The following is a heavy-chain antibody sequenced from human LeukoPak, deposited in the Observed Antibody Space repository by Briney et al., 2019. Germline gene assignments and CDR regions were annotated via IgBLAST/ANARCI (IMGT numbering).Heavy chain of an antibody. D-gene: IGHD2-15*01. V-gene: IGHV4-59*08. J-gene: IGHJ4*02. Sequence: SETLSLTCTVFGSSINSYYWSWIRQPPGKGLEWLAYTHYSADRNNNPSVRSRVSMSLDASKNQVSLRLSSVSAADTAVYFCSRLGYCSGGCCYFDYWGQGILVTVAS. CDR3: SRLGYCSGGCCYFDY. CDR2: THYSADR. CDR1: GSSINSYY.